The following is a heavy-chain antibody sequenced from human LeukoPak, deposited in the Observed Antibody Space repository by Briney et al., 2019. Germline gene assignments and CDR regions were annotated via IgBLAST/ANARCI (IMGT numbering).Heavy chain of an antibody. D-gene: IGHD3-10*01. CDR1: GYPFTGYY. CDR2: INPNSGGI. CDR3: AKGLDASGTNGMDV. V-gene: IGHV1-2*02. Sequence: ASVKVSCKTSGYPFTGYYMHWVRQAPGQGLEWMGWINPNSGGIHYAQKFQGRVSMTRDTSTNTAYMELSSLRSDDTAVYYCAKGLDASGTNGMDVWGQGTTVTVSS. J-gene: IGHJ6*02.